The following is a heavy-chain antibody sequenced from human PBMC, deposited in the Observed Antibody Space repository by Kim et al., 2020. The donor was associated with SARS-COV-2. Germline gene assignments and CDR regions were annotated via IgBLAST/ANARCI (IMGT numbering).Heavy chain of an antibody. CDR3: ARSGRNGAFDI. D-gene: IGHD2-8*01. Sequence: SVKVSCKASGGTFSSYAISWVRQAPGQGLEWMGRIIPILGIANYAQKFQGRVTITADKSTSTAYMELSSLRSEATAVYYCARSGRNGAFDIWGQGTMVTVSS. V-gene: IGHV1-69*04. J-gene: IGHJ3*02. CDR2: IIPILGIA. CDR1: GGTFSSYA.